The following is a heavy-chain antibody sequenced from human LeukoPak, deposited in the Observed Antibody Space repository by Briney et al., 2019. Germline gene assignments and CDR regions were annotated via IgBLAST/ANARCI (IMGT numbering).Heavy chain of an antibody. D-gene: IGHD3-10*01. CDR1: GGSISSYY. CDR2: IYYTGST. Sequence: PSETLSLTCTVSGGSISSYYWSWIRQPPEKGLEWIGYIYYTGSTNYNPSLKSRVVISVDTSQNQFSLKLNSVTAADTAVYHCARAPGPTSPIDYWGQGTLVTVSS. J-gene: IGHJ4*02. CDR3: ARAPGPTSPIDY. V-gene: IGHV4-59*01.